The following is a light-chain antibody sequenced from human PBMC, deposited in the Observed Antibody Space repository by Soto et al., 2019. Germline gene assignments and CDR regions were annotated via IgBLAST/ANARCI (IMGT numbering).Light chain of an antibody. V-gene: IGKV3-11*01. CDR2: DAS. CDR1: PSVSSY. J-gene: IGKJ1*01. CDR3: QQRSNWPWT. Sequence: EIVLTQSPATLSLSPGERATLSCRASPSVSSYLAWYQQKPGQAPRLLIYDASNRATGIPARFSGSGSGTDFTLTLSRLEPEDFAVYYCQQRSNWPWTFGKGTKVEIK.